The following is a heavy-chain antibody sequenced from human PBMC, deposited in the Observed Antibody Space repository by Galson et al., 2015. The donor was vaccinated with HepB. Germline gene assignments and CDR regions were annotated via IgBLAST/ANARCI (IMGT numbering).Heavy chain of an antibody. J-gene: IGHJ4*02. Sequence: SLRLSCAASGFTFSGSAMHWVRQASGKGLEWVGRIRSKANSYATAYAASVKGRFTISRDDSENTAYLQMNSLKTEDTAVYYCTSPSTGYYLGLYWGQGTLVTVSS. V-gene: IGHV3-73*01. CDR3: TSPSTGYYLGLY. CDR1: GFTFSGSA. D-gene: IGHD3-9*01. CDR2: IRSKANSYAT.